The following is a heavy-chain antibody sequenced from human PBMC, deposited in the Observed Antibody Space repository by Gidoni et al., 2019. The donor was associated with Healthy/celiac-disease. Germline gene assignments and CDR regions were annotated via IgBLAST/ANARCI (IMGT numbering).Heavy chain of an antibody. V-gene: IGHV1-2*02. CDR2: INPNSGGT. CDR1: GYTFTGYY. CDR3: ARDSAARERKSRRFDY. D-gene: IGHD6-6*01. J-gene: IGHJ4*02. Sequence: QVQLVQSGAEVKKPGASVKVYCKASGYTFTGYYMHWVRQAPGQGLEWMGWINPNSGGTNYAQKFQGRVTMTRDTSISTAYMELSRLRSDDPAVYYCARDSAARERKSRRFDYWGQGTLVTVSS.